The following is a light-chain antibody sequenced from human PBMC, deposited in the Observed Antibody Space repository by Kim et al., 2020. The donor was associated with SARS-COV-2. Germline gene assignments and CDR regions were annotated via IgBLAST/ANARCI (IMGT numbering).Light chain of an antibody. CDR1: QGICNY. Sequence: APVGNRVTITCRASQGICNYLVWYQQKPGTAPKPLIYSASTLQGGVPSRFSGSGSGTDFTLTISSLQPEDFATYHCQQVNSYPFTFGPGTKVDIK. J-gene: IGKJ3*01. CDR3: QQVNSYPFT. V-gene: IGKV1-9*01. CDR2: SAS.